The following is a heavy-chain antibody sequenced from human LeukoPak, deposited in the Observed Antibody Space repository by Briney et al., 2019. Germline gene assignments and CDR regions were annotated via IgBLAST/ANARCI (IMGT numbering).Heavy chain of an antibody. Sequence: SETLSLTCTVSGGSISSSDYLWAWVRQPPGKGLEWIGDFYYNGVTSYDPSLKSRVTISVDTSKNQFFLNLTSVTAADTAVYHCVRRNYVSGRIDPWGQGTLVTVSS. CDR3: VRRNYVSGRIDP. CDR1: GGSISSSDYL. D-gene: IGHD3-16*01. J-gene: IGHJ5*02. CDR2: FYYNGVT. V-gene: IGHV4-39*01.